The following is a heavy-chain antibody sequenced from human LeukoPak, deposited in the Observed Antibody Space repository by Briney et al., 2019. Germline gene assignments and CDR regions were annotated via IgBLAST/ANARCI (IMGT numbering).Heavy chain of an antibody. V-gene: IGHV3-23*01. Sequence: GGSLRLSCAASGFTFRGYAMTWVRQAPGKGLEWVSSVSRSGGTTYYADSVKGRFTISRDNSKDTLYLQMNSLRAEDTAVYYCAKRGSTSGSHQAGFDYWGQGTLVTASS. CDR1: GFTFRGYA. CDR2: VSRSGGTT. CDR3: AKRGSTSGSHQAGFDY. D-gene: IGHD2-2*01. J-gene: IGHJ4*02.